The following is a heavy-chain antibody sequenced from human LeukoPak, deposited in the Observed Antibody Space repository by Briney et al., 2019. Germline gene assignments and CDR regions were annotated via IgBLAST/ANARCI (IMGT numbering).Heavy chain of an antibody. J-gene: IGHJ4*02. Sequence: GGTLRLSCAVSGFTFRSYGMSWVRQAPGKGLEWVSAISGSGGSTYYADSVKGRFTISRDNSKNTLYLQMNSLRAEDTAVYYCAKDLEYYYGSGSYFDYWGQGTLVTVSS. CDR3: AKDLEYYYGSGSYFDY. V-gene: IGHV3-23*01. D-gene: IGHD3-10*01. CDR1: GFTFRSYG. CDR2: ISGSGGST.